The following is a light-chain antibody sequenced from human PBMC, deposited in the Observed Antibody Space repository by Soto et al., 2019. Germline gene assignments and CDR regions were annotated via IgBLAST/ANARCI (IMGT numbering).Light chain of an antibody. V-gene: IGKV3-11*01. CDR1: QYINTR. Sequence: EIVLTQSPATLSSFPGDIVTLYFSASQYINTRLAWYQHRPGQAPRLLIYQTSLRAAGIPARFSASGSGTDFTLTISDVQPEDFALYYCHQRQSWPRTFGQGTKVDI. J-gene: IGKJ1*01. CDR2: QTS. CDR3: HQRQSWPRT.